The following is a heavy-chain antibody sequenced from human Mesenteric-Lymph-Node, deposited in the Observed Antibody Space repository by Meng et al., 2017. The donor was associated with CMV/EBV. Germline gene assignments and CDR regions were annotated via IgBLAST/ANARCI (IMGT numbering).Heavy chain of an antibody. CDR3: TRELGGRGSY. J-gene: IGHJ4*02. V-gene: IGHV3-53*01. CDR2: IYSGGST. Sequence: YMSWVRQAPGKGLEWVSVIYSGGSTYYADSVKGRFTISRDNSKNTLYLQMNSLRAEDTAVYYCTRELGGRGSYWGQGALVTVSS. CDR1: Y. D-gene: IGHD3-10*01.